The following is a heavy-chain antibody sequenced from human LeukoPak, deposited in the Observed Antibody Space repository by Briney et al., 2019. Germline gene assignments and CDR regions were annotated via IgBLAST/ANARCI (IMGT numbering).Heavy chain of an antibody. D-gene: IGHD4-17*01. CDR2: IKEDGNEK. Sequence: GGSLRLSCAASGLTFSNYWMSWVRQAPGKGLEWVANIKEDGNEKYYVDSVKGRFTISRDNAKNSLYLQMNSLRAEDTAVYYCARDVGSYGDSFDYWGQGTLVTVSS. V-gene: IGHV3-7*01. CDR3: ARDVGSYGDSFDY. CDR1: GLTFSNYW. J-gene: IGHJ4*02.